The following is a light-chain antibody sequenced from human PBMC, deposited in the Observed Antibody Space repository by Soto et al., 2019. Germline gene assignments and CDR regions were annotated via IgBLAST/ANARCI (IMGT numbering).Light chain of an antibody. Sequence: ISCTGPRSDIGDSNFISWYQHSPGKAPRLLIYEVNNRPSGVSKRFSGSKAGNTASLTISGLLDDDEADYFCASFRSGTILVFGSGTKV. V-gene: IGLV2-14*01. J-gene: IGLJ6*01. CDR1: RSDIGDSNF. CDR2: EVN. CDR3: ASFRSGTILV.